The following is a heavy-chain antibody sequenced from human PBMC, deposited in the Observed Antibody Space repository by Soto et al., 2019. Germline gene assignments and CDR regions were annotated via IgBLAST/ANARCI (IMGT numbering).Heavy chain of an antibody. D-gene: IGHD3-10*01. V-gene: IGHV3-23*01. CDR3: AKESFGFGTLLKGLFAS. J-gene: IGHJ5*01. CDR2: ISGSGGST. Sequence: GGSLRLSCAASGFTFSSYAMSWVRQAPGKGLEWVSAISGSGGSTYYADSVKGRFTISRDNSKNTLYLKMNSLRAEDTAVYYCAKESFGFGTLLKGLFASWGKEPLSP. CDR1: GFTFSSYA.